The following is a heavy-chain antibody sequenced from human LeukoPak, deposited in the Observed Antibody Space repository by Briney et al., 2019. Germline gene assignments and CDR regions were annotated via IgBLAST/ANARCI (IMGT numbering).Heavy chain of an antibody. Sequence: SEPLSLTCTVSGGSISSYYWSWIRQPPGKGLEWIANIYHTGSTNYNPSLSSRVTISIDTAKNQFSLKLTSVTAADTAVYYCARRGRNSSGWQDYLWGQGTLVTVSS. V-gene: IGHV4-59*01. CDR2: IYHTGST. CDR3: ARRGRNSSGWQDYL. D-gene: IGHD6-25*01. J-gene: IGHJ4*02. CDR1: GGSISSYY.